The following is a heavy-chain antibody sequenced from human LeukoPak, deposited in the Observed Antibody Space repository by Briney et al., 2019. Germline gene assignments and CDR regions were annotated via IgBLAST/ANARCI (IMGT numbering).Heavy chain of an antibody. Sequence: GGSLRLSCAASGFTFSSYAMSWVRQAPGKGLEWVSAISGSGGSTYYADSVKGRFTISRDNSKNTLYLQMNSLRAEDTAVYYCAKAPTDYYDSSGYYYPINYFDYWGQGTLVTVSS. D-gene: IGHD3-22*01. CDR3: AKAPTDYYDSSGYYYPINYFDY. J-gene: IGHJ4*02. CDR2: ISGSGGST. V-gene: IGHV3-23*01. CDR1: GFTFSSYA.